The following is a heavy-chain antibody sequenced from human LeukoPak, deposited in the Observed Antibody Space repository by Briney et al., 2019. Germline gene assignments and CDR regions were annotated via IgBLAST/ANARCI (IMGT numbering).Heavy chain of an antibody. CDR1: GFTFSSYW. CDR3: ARDGDLSRPSTRYDYVWGSYRYHYGMDV. Sequence: GGSLRLSCAASGFTFSSYWMSWVRQAPGKGLEWVANIKQDGSEKYYVDSVKGRFTISRDNAKNSLYLQMNSLRAEDTAVYYCARDGDLSRPSTRYDYVWGSYRYHYGMDVWGQGTTVTVSS. J-gene: IGHJ6*02. CDR2: IKQDGSEK. D-gene: IGHD3-16*02. V-gene: IGHV3-7*01.